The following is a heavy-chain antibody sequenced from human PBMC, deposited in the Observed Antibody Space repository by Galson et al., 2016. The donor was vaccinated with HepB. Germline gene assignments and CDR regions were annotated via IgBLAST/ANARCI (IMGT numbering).Heavy chain of an antibody. V-gene: IGHV3-15*01. CDR3: TADLDY. CDR2: TRSKTDGGAT. CDR1: GFNFSEAW. J-gene: IGHJ4*02. Sequence: SLRLSCATSGFNFSEAWMSWVRQAPGKGLEWVGRTRSKTDGGATDYPAPAKGRVAISRDDSADTLFLQLDSLTTEDTAVYFCTADLDYWGQGVLVTVSS.